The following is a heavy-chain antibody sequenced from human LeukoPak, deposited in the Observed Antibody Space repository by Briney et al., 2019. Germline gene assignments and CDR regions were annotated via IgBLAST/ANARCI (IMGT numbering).Heavy chain of an antibody. CDR2: ISHDGRNK. J-gene: IGHJ6*02. Sequence: GGSLRLSCAASGFTFSIYGMHWVRQAPGKGLEWVAVISHDGRNKFYGDSVKGRFSISRDNSKDTLDLQMNSLRVEDMAVYYCAKGSDLVRCSGGSCSSYYYYGLDDLGQGTTVTVSS. V-gene: IGHV3-30*18. CDR1: GFTFSIYG. CDR3: AKGSDLVRCSGGSCSSYYYYGLDD. D-gene: IGHD2-15*01.